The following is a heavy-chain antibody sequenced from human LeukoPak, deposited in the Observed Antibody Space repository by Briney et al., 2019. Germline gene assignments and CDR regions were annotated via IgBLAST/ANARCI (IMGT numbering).Heavy chain of an antibody. J-gene: IGHJ5*02. D-gene: IGHD2-15*01. CDR1: GGSFSNYY. CDR3: ARSRLGGYCSGGSCYGWFDP. V-gene: IGHV4-59*01. Sequence: SETLSLTCAVYGGSFSNYYWSWIRQPPGKGLEWIGYIYYSGSTNYNPSLKSRVTISVDTSKNQFSLKLSSVTAADTAVYYCARSRLGGYCSGGSCYGWFDPWGQGTLVTVSS. CDR2: IYYSGST.